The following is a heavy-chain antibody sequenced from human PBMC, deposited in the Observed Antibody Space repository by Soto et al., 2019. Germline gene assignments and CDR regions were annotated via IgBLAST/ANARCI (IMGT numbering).Heavy chain of an antibody. D-gene: IGHD5-18*01. CDR1: GFTFSSYA. Sequence: GGSLRLSCAASGFTFSSYAMHWVRQAPGKGLEWVAVISYDGSNKYYADSVKGRFTISRDNSKNTLYLQMNSLRAEDTAVYYCAREGHTAMDFDYWGQGTLVTVS. J-gene: IGHJ4*02. CDR2: ISYDGSNK. CDR3: AREGHTAMDFDY. V-gene: IGHV3-30-3*01.